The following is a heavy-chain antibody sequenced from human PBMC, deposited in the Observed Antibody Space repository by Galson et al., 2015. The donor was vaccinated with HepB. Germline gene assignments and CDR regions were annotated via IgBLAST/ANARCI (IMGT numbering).Heavy chain of an antibody. Sequence: SLRLSCAVSGFTFSDAWMTWVRQAPGKGLEWVGHIKSKSDGGTTGYATPVKGRFTISRDDSKNTLFLQINSLKTEDTAMYYCTTDSFTVSGVESRNWGQGTLVTVYS. D-gene: IGHD3-3*01. CDR3: TTDSFTVSGVESRN. CDR2: IKSKSDGGTT. CDR1: GFTFSDAW. J-gene: IGHJ4*02. V-gene: IGHV3-15*01.